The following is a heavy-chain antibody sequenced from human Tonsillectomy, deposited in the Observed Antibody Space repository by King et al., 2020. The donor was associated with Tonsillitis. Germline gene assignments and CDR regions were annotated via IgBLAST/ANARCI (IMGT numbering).Heavy chain of an antibody. J-gene: IGHJ4*02. CDR2: INPNSGGT. V-gene: IGHV1-2*02. Sequence: QVQLVESGAEVKKPGASVKVSCKASGDTFTGYYMHWVRQAPGRGLEWMGWINPNSGGTNNAQKFQGRVTMTRDTSISTVYMELSRLRSDDTAVYYCVGGLGEPPFDYWGQGTLVTVSS. CDR1: GDTFTGYY. CDR3: VGGLGEPPFDY. D-gene: IGHD3-16*01.